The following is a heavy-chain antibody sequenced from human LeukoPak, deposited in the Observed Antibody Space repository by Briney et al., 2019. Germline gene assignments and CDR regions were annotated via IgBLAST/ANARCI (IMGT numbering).Heavy chain of an antibody. D-gene: IGHD3-3*01. CDR3: ARVPDFWSNHYYVDV. J-gene: IGHJ6*03. Sequence: KTSETLSLTCAVSGDSISSGGYYWGWIRQPPGKGLEWIGCIYHSGSTYYNPSLKSRVTISVDTSKNQFSLKLSSVTAADTAVYYCARVPDFWSNHYYVDVWGKGTTVTVSS. V-gene: IGHV4-38-2*01. CDR2: IYHSGST. CDR1: GDSISSGGYY.